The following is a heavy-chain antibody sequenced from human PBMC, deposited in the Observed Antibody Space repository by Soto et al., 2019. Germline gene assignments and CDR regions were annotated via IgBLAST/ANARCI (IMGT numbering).Heavy chain of an antibody. J-gene: IGHJ4*02. D-gene: IGHD5-18*01. CDR1: GGSVSSGSYF. CDR2: IYFSGST. V-gene: IGHV4-61*01. Sequence: PSETLSLTCTVAGGSVSSGSYFWSWIRRPPGQGLECIGYIYFSGSTNYNPSLKSRLTISIDTSKNQFSLRLSSVTAADTAVYYCARGGYSYGNKPLDYWGQGTLVTVSS. CDR3: ARGGYSYGNKPLDY.